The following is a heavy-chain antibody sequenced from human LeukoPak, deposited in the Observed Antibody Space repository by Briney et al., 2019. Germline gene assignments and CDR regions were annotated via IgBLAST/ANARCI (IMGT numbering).Heavy chain of an antibody. J-gene: IGHJ6*03. CDR3: ARFPGSAEYRHYYYMDV. V-gene: IGHV4-59*01. CDR2: IYYSDST. D-gene: IGHD2-15*01. Sequence: ASETLSLTCTVSGGSISNYFWSWIRQPPGKGLECIGYIYYSDSTNYNPSLKSRVPVSVDTSKNQFSLKLSSVTAADTAVYYCARFPGSAEYRHYYYMDVWGKGTTVTVS. CDR1: GGSISNYF.